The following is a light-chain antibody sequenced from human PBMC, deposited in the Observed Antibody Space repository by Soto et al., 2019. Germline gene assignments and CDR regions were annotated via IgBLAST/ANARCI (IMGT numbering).Light chain of an antibody. V-gene: IGKV1-39*01. CDR2: SAY. J-gene: IGKJ2*01. CDR1: QSISRY. Sequence: DIQMTQSPSSLSASVGDRVTITCRASQSISRYLSWYQQIPGKAPRLLIYSAYNLQSGVPSRFSGSGSGTAFSLTISSLQPEDFATYDWHQSDSTPVTFGQGTILDIK. CDR3: HQSDSTPVT.